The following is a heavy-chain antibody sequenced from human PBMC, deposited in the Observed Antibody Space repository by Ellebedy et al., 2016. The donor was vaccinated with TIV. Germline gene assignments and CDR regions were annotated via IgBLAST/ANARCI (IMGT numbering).Heavy chain of an antibody. J-gene: IGHJ4*02. V-gene: IGHV1-69*04. D-gene: IGHD3-3*01. CDR2: IIPILGIA. CDR1: GGTFSSYA. Sequence: AASVKVSCKASGGTFSSYAISWVRQAPGQGLEWMGRIIPILGIANYAQKFQGRVTITSDTSASTAYMDLSSLTSEDTAVYYCARELWSGYYVDYWGQGTLVTVSS. CDR3: ARELWSGYYVDY.